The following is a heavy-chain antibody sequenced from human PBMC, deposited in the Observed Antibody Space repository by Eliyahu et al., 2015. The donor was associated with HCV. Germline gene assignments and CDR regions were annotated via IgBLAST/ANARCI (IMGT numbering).Heavy chain of an antibody. CDR3: ARPGHCSGAGCQGRDAFDV. D-gene: IGHD2-15*01. Sequence: QPHLVESGGGVAQPGXSLRLSCTASGFAFGIYAMHWVRQAPGKGLEWVAVTWYDGEYKDYGDLVKGRFTISRDNSKNTLYLQMNSLRVEDTAVYYCARPGHCSGAGCQGRDAFDVWGQGTMVTVSS. CDR1: GFAFGIYA. V-gene: IGHV3-33*08. CDR2: TWYDGEYK. J-gene: IGHJ3*01.